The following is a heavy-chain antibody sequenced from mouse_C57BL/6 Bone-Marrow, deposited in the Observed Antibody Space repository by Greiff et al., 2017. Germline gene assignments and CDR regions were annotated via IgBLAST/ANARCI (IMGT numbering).Heavy chain of an antibody. J-gene: IGHJ4*01. V-gene: IGHV5-12*01. CDR2: ISNGGGST. CDR3: ARPYDGYYYAMDY. D-gene: IGHD2-12*01. CDR1: GFTFSDYY. Sequence: EVMLVASGGGLVQPGGSLKLSCAASGFTFSDYYMYWVRQTPEKRLEWVAYISNGGGSTYYPDTVKGRFTISRDNAKNTLYLQMSRLKSEDTAMYYCARPYDGYYYAMDYWGQGTSVTVSS.